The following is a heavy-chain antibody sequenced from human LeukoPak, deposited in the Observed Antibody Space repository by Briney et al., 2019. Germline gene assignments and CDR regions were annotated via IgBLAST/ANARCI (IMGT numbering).Heavy chain of an antibody. V-gene: IGHV1-18*01. Sequence: ASVKVSCKASGCTLTSYGISWVRQAPGQGLEWMGWISGYNGNTNYEKKIQGRVTMTTDTSTSTAYMELRSLRSDDTAIYYCASGTTTMIRGVYYYYYGLDVWGQGTTVTVTS. CDR2: ISGYNGNT. J-gene: IGHJ6*02. CDR1: GCTLTSYG. D-gene: IGHD3-10*01. CDR3: ASGTTTMIRGVYYYYYGLDV.